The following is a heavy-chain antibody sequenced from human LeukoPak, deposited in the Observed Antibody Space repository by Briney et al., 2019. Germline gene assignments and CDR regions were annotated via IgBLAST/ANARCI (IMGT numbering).Heavy chain of an antibody. CDR3: ARGPSITIFFNY. V-gene: IGHV4-34*01. D-gene: IGHD3-9*01. CDR2: INHSGST. Sequence: SETLSLTCAVYGGSFSGYYWSWIRQPPGKGLEWIGEINHSGSTNYNPSPKSRVTISVDTSKNQFSLKLSSVTAADTAVYYCARGPSITIFFNYWGQGTLVTVSS. CDR1: GGSFSGYY. J-gene: IGHJ4*02.